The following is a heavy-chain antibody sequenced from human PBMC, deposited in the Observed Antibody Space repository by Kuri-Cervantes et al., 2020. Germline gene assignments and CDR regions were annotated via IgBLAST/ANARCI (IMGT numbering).Heavy chain of an antibody. D-gene: IGHD1-26*01. CDR2: ISGSGGST. CDR3: ARDGGSYWFDP. CDR1: GFTFSSYA. J-gene: IGHJ5*02. V-gene: IGHV3-23*01. Sequence: GESLKISCAASGFTFSSYAMSWVRQAPGKGLEWVSAISGSGGSTYYADSVKGRFTISRDNAKNSLYLQMNSLRAEDTAVYYCARDGGSYWFDPWGQGTLVTVSS.